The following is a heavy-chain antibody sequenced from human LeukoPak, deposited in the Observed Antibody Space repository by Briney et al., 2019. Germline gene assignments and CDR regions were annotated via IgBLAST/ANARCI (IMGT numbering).Heavy chain of an antibody. CDR1: GFTFSSYY. D-gene: IGHD6-6*01. CDR2: IKQDGSEK. CDR3: ARSPLGQLDY. Sequence: GGSLRLSCAASGFTFSSYYMTWVRQAPGRGLEWVANIKQDGSEKYYEDSVKGRFTISRDNAKNSLYLQMNSLRAEDTAMYYCARSPLGQLDYWGQGTLVTVSS. J-gene: IGHJ4*02. V-gene: IGHV3-7*01.